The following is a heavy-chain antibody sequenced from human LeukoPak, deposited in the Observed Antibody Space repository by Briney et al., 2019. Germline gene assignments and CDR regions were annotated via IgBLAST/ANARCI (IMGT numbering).Heavy chain of an antibody. CDR1: GFTFDDYG. CDR2: ISSSSIYI. D-gene: IGHD3-22*01. J-gene: IGHJ3*02. CDR3: ARGGRGYEDAFDI. Sequence: GGSLRLSCAASGFTFDDYGMSWARQAPGKGLEWVSSISSSSIYIYYADSVKGRFTISRDNAKNSLYLQMNSLRAEDTAVYYCARGGRGYEDAFDIWGQGTMVTVSS. V-gene: IGHV3-21*01.